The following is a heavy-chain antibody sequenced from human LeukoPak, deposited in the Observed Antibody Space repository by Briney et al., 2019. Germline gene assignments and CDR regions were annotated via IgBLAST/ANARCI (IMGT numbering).Heavy chain of an antibody. D-gene: IGHD2-21*01. Sequence: PSETLSLTCTVSGGSISSSSYYWGWIRQPPGKGLEWIGSIYYSGSTYYNPSLKSRVTISVDTSKNQFSLKLSSVTAADTAVYYCVRDSDCGHDCYIVFDPWGQGTLVTVAS. CDR2: IYYSGST. V-gene: IGHV4-39*07. J-gene: IGHJ5*02. CDR1: GGSISSSSYY. CDR3: VRDSDCGHDCYIVFDP.